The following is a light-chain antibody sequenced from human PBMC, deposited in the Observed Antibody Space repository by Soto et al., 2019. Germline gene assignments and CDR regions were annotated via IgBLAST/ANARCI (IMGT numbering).Light chain of an antibody. V-gene: IGKV3-20*01. CDR3: QQYGSSPTWT. J-gene: IGKJ1*01. CDR2: GAS. CDR1: QSVSSSY. Sequence: EIVLTQSPGTLSLSPGERATLSCRASQSVSSSYLAWYQQKPGQAPRLLIYGASSRTTGIPDRFSGSGSGTDFTPTSSSLEPEDFAVYYCQQYGSSPTWTFGQGTKVAIK.